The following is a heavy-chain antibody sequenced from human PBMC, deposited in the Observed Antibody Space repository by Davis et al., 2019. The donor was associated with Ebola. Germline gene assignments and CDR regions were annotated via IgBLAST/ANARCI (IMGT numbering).Heavy chain of an antibody. CDR2: IWYDGSNK. CDR1: GFTFLSHA. V-gene: IGHV3-33*08. Sequence: GGSLRLSCAASGFTFLSHAMTWVRQAPGKGLEWVAVIWYDGSNKYYADSVKGRFTISRDNSKNTLYLQMNSLRAEDTAVYYCARDLYGDNSGVGYWGQGTLVTVSS. CDR3: ARDLYGDNSGVGY. D-gene: IGHD4-17*01. J-gene: IGHJ4*02.